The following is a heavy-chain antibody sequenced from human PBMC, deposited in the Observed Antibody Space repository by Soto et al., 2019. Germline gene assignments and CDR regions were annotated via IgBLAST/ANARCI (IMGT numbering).Heavy chain of an antibody. Sequence: ASVKVSCKASGYTFTSYGISWVRQAPGQGLEWMGWISAYNGNTNYAQKLQGRVTMTTDTSTSTAYMELRSLRSDDTAVYYCARDRRYGSGPLYYHYGMAVWGQGTTVTVSS. CDR1: GYTFTSYG. V-gene: IGHV1-18*01. CDR2: ISAYNGNT. CDR3: ARDRRYGSGPLYYHYGMAV. J-gene: IGHJ6*02. D-gene: IGHD3-10*01.